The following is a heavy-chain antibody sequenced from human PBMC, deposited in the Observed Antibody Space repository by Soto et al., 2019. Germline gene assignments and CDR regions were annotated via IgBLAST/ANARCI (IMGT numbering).Heavy chain of an antibody. CDR1: EGNCVDYG. V-gene: IGHV3-23*01. CDR2: ISGSSGST. CDR3: AKDGADSSGWPRAFDI. Sequence: GVLHIDWYTASEGNCVDYGMRWIRQKPGKGLEWVSAISGSSGSTYYADSVKGRFTISRDNSKNTLYLQMNSLRAEDTAVYYCAKDGADSSGWPRAFDIWGQGPMGTLSS. D-gene: IGHD6-19*01. J-gene: IGHJ3*02.